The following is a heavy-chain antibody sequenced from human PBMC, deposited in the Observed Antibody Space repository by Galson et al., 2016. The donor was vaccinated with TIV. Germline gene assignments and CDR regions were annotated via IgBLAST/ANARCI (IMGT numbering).Heavy chain of an antibody. V-gene: IGHV4-59*01. CDR1: GGSISSYY. D-gene: IGHD3-22*01. CDR3: ARDFTDSSGYYHTHWYFDL. CDR2: IYYSGST. J-gene: IGHJ2*01. Sequence: ETLSLTCTVSGGSISSYYWSWIRQPPGKGLEWIGYIYYSGSTNYNPSLKSRVTISVDTSKNQFSLKLSSVTAADTAVHYCARDFTDSSGYYHTHWYFDLWGRGTLVTVSS.